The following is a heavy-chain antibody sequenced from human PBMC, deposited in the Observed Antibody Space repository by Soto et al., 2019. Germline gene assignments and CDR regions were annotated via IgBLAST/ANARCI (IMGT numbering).Heavy chain of an antibody. Sequence: SETLSLTCTVSGGSISSGGYYWSWIRQHPGKGLEWIGYIYYSGSTYYNPSLKSRVTISVDTSKNQFSLKLSSVTAADTAVYYCARDLAFMVRGVIKANWFDPWGQGTLVTVSS. CDR1: GGSISSGGYY. CDR3: ARDLAFMVRGVIKANWFDP. CDR2: IYYSGST. D-gene: IGHD3-10*01. J-gene: IGHJ5*02. V-gene: IGHV4-31*03.